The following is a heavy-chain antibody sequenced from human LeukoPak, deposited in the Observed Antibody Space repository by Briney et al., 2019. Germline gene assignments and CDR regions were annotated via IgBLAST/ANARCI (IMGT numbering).Heavy chain of an antibody. CDR2: SYADGST. D-gene: IGHD3-10*01. CDR3: ARRFGDPFDY. V-gene: IGHV4-39*07. CDR1: GVSIRSSPYY. Sequence: SETLSLTCTGSGVSIRSSPYYRRGLRQTPGKGLEWIGSSYADGSTKYGPSLNSRVTISLDTSKNQFSLNLSSVTAADTAVYYCARRFGDPFDYWGQGTLVTVSS. J-gene: IGHJ4*02.